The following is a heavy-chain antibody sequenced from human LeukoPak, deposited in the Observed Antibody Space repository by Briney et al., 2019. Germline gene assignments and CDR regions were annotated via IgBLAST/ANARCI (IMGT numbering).Heavy chain of an antibody. Sequence: PGGSLRLSCAASGFTFSHYSMNWVRLAPGKGLEWISYIGISSGNTKYADSVKGRFTISGDKAKNSVYLQMNSLRVEDTAVYYCARDTKYAFDNWGQGTLVTLSS. CDR3: ARDTKYAFDN. CDR2: IGISSGNT. J-gene: IGHJ4*02. CDR1: GFTFSHYS. V-gene: IGHV3-48*01. D-gene: IGHD2-2*01.